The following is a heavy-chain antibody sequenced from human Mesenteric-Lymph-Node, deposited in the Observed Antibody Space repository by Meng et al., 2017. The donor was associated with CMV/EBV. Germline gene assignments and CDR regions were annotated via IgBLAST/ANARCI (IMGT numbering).Heavy chain of an antibody. Sequence: GGSLKISCAASGFTFDDYGMIWVRQAPGKGLEWVSGTNWNGGNTGYAASVKGRFTISRDNAKNSLYLQMNSLRAEDTAVYYCARESIVDYDFWSGYPDYWGQGTLVTVSS. CDR2: TNWNGGNT. V-gene: IGHV3-20*04. D-gene: IGHD3-3*01. J-gene: IGHJ4*02. CDR3: ARESIVDYDFWSGYPDY. CDR1: GFTFDDYG.